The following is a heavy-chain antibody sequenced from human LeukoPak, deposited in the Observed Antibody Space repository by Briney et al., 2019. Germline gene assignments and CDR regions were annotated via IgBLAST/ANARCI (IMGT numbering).Heavy chain of an antibody. CDR3: ARHNFFYSDY. CDR2: IYPGDSDA. J-gene: IGHJ4*02. CDR1: GYRFNTFW. Sequence: GESLKISCKAFGYRFNTFWIDWVRQVPGKGLEWMGTIYPGDSDARYNPSFEGHITFSADKSITTAYLQWSSLKASDTAMYYCARHNFFYSDYWGQGTLVTVSS. D-gene: IGHD1-20*01. V-gene: IGHV5-51*01.